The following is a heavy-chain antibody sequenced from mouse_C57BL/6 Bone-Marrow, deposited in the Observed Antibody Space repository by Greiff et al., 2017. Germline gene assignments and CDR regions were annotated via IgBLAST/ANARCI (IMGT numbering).Heavy chain of an antibody. Sequence: QVQLQQPGAELVKPGASVKLSCTASGYTFTSYWMHWVKQRPGRGLEWIGRIDPNRGGTKYNEKFKGKATLTVDKPSSTAYMYLSRLTSEDSAIYDLARRLFDYWGQGTTLTVSA. J-gene: IGHJ2*01. CDR3: ARRLFDY. D-gene: IGHD3-2*02. CDR1: GYTFTSYW. CDR2: IDPNRGGT. V-gene: IGHV1-72*01.